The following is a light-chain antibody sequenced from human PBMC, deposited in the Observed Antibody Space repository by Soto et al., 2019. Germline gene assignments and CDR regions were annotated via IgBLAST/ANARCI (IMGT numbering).Light chain of an antibody. V-gene: IGKV3-20*01. CDR2: GAS. CDR3: QQYGGSPRT. Sequence: EIVLTQSPGTLSLSPGEGATLSCRASQGINSFLAWYQQRRGQAPRLLIHGASNRATGIPDRFSGSGSGPDFTLTISRLEPEDFAVYYCQQYGGSPRTFGQGTKVEVK. CDR1: QGINSF. J-gene: IGKJ1*01.